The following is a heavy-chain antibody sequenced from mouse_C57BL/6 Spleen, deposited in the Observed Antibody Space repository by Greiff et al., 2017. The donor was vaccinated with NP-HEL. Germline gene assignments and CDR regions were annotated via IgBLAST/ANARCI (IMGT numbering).Heavy chain of an antibody. V-gene: IGHV1-7*01. CDR3: ARNIPITTVVAADV. J-gene: IGHJ1*03. Sequence: VQLQQSGAELAKPGASVKLSCKASGYTFTSYWMHWVKQRPGQGLEWIGYINPSSGYTKYNQKFKDKATLTAYKSSSTAYMQLRSLTYEDSAVYYCARNIPITTVVAADVWGTGTTVTVSS. D-gene: IGHD1-1*01. CDR2: INPSSGYT. CDR1: GYTFTSYW.